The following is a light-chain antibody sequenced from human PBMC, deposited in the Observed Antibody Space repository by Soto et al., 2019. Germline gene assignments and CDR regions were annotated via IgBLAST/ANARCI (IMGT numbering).Light chain of an antibody. CDR1: SSDVGGYNY. V-gene: IGLV2-14*01. Sequence: QSALTQPASVSGSPGQSITISCTGTSSDVGGYNYVSWYQQHPGKAPKLMIYDVSNRPSGVSNRFSGSKSGNTASLTISGRQAEDEADYYCSSYTSRSTLVFGGGTKLTVL. J-gene: IGLJ2*01. CDR3: SSYTSRSTLV. CDR2: DVS.